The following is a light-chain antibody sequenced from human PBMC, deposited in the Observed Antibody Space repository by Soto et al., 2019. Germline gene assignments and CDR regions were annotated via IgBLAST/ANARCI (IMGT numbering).Light chain of an antibody. J-gene: IGLJ1*01. Sequence: QSVLTHPASVSWSPGQSITISCTGTSSDVGGYKYVSWYQQHPGKAPKLMIYEVSNRPSGVSNRFSGSKSGNTASLTISGLQADDEADYYCNSYTSSSTLVFGTGTKVTVL. CDR1: SSDVGGYKY. CDR2: EVS. V-gene: IGLV2-14*01. CDR3: NSYTSSSTLV.